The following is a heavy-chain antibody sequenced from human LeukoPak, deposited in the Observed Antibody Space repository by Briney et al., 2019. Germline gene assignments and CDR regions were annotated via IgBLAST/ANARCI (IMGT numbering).Heavy chain of an antibody. CDR1: GITFSSYE. D-gene: IGHD3-9*01. Sequence: GGSLRLSCAASGITFSSYEMNWVRQAPGKGLEWVSYISSSGRTIYYADSVKGRFTISRDDSKNTLYLQMNSLRAEDTAVYYCAKTNFDWSQFDYWGQGTLVTVSS. J-gene: IGHJ4*02. CDR3: AKTNFDWSQFDY. CDR2: ISSSGRTI. V-gene: IGHV3-48*03.